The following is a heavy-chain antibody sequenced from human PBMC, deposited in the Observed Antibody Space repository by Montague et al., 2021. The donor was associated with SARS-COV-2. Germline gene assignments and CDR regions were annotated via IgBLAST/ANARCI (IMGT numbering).Heavy chain of an antibody. CDR3: ARASWIVATVPDY. J-gene: IGHJ4*02. D-gene: IGHD5-12*01. CDR2: ISPSGDYI. V-gene: IGHV3-21*01. Sequence: SLRLSCAASGFSFSSYHMNWVRQAPGKGLEWVSSISPSGDYIYSADSLKGRFIISRDNAKNSLYLQMSSLRAEDTAIYYCARASWIVATVPDYWGQGTLVIVSS. CDR1: GFSFSSYH.